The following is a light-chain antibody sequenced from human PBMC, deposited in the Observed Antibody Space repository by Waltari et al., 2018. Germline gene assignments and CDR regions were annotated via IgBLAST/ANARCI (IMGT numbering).Light chain of an antibody. J-gene: IGKJ4*01. CDR3: QEANSFPLT. V-gene: IGKV1-12*01. Sequence: DIQMTQSPPSVSASVGDRVTITCRASQGIRSWLSWYQQKPGKAPKLLIDAASNLQSGVPSRFSGSDSGTEFTLTISSLQPEDVATYYCQEANSFPLTFGGGTKVEIK. CDR1: QGIRSW. CDR2: AAS.